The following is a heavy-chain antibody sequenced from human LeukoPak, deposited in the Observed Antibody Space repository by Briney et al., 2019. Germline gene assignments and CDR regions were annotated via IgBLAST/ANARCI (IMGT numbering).Heavy chain of an antibody. D-gene: IGHD4-17*01. CDR3: ARVQDYGDYVGNNWFDP. CDR1: GGSFSGYY. V-gene: IGHV4-34*01. Sequence: SETLSLTCAVYGGSFSGYYWSWIRQPPGKGLEWIGEINHSGSTNYNPSLKSRVTISVDTSKNQFSLKLSSVTAADTAVYYCARVQDYGDYVGNNWFDPWGQGTLVTVSS. CDR2: INHSGST. J-gene: IGHJ5*02.